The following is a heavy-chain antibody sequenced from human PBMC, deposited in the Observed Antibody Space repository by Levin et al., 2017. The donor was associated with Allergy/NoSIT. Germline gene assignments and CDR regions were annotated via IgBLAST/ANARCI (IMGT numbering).Heavy chain of an antibody. Sequence: GGSLRLSCAASGFSISTYSMNWVRQAPGKGLEWVSYISRSSSTIYYADSVKGRFTISRDNAKNSLYLQMNSLRDEDTAVYYCARDPPTSPLIAVATEYHYGMDVWGQGTTVTVSS. CDR2: ISRSSSTI. D-gene: IGHD6-19*01. CDR1: GFSISTYS. V-gene: IGHV3-48*02. J-gene: IGHJ6*02. CDR3: ARDPPTSPLIAVATEYHYGMDV.